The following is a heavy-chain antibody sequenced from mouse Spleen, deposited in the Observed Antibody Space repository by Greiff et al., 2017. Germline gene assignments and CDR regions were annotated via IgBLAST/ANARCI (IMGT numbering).Heavy chain of an antibody. V-gene: IGHV1-39*01. CDR1: GYSFTDYN. Sequence: EVKLMESGPELVKPGASVKISCKASGYSFTDYNMNWVKQSNGKSLEWIGVINPNYGTTSYNQKFKGKATLTVDQSSSTAYMQLNSLTSEDSAVYYCARKAIYRYSMDYWGQGTSVTVSS. CDR3: ARKAIYRYSMDY. J-gene: IGHJ4*01. CDR2: INPNYGTT. D-gene: IGHD2-14*01.